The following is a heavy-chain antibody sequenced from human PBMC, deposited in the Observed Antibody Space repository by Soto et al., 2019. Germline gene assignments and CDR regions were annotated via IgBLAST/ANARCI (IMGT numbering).Heavy chain of an antibody. CDR1: GFTFSSYG. D-gene: IGHD1-26*01. V-gene: IGHV3-30*18. CDR3: AKDRPSGSRPYYYGMDV. J-gene: IGHJ6*02. CDR2: ILYDGSNK. Sequence: GGSLRLSCAASGFTFSSYGMHWVRQAPGKGLEWVAVILYDGSNKNYAESVKGRFTISRDNSKNSLYLQMNSLRAEDTAVYYCAKDRPSGSRPYYYGMDVWGQGTTVTVSS.